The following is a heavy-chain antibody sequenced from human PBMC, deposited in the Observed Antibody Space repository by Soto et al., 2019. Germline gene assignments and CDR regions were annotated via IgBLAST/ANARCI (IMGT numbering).Heavy chain of an antibody. D-gene: IGHD6-19*01. CDR2: INHSGST. CDR3: ASTIAVAGTGYNWFDP. J-gene: IGHJ5*02. V-gene: IGHV4-34*01. CDR1: GGSFSGYY. Sequence: SETLSLTCAVYGGSFSGYYWGWVRQPPGKGLEWIGEINHSGSTNYTPSLKSRVTISVDTSKNQFSLKLSSVTAADTAVYYCASTIAVAGTGYNWFDPWGQGTLVTVSS.